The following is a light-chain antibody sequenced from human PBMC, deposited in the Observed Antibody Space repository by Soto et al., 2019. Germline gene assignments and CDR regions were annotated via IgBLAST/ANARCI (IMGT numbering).Light chain of an antibody. Sequence: DIVMTQTPLSPPVTLGQPVSISCRSSQSLVHTDGNTYLSWFQQRPGQPPRLLIYKISNRFSGVPDRFSGSGAATDFTLTISSLQPEDVATYYCQKYNSAPQTFGQGTKVDIK. CDR2: KIS. CDR3: QKYNSAPQT. CDR1: QSLVHTDGNTY. V-gene: IGKV2-24*01. J-gene: IGKJ1*01.